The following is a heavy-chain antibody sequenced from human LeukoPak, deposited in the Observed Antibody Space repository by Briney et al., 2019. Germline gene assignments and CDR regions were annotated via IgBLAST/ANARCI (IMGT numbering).Heavy chain of an antibody. D-gene: IGHD3-10*01. CDR1: GGSFSSTSYY. J-gene: IGHJ5*02. CDR2: IYHTGST. Sequence: SETLSLTCTVSGGSFSSTSYYWGWIRQPPGKGLEWIANIYHTGSTYYNPSLKSRVTISVDTSANQFSLKLHSVTAADTAVYYCARPIRSRDNNWFDPWGQGTLVTVSS. CDR3: ARPIRSRDNNWFDP. V-gene: IGHV4-39*01.